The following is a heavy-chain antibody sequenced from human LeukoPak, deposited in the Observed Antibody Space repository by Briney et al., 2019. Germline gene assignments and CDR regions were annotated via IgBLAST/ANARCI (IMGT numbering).Heavy chain of an antibody. D-gene: IGHD3-9*01. CDR3: ASAYDDILTGYSFGY. CDR2: ISSSSSYI. Sequence: GGSLRLSCAASGFTFSSYSMNWVRQAPGKGLEWVSSISSSSSYIYYADSVKGRFTISRDNAKNSLYLQMNSLRAEDTAVYYCASAYDDILTGYSFGYWGQGTLVTVSS. V-gene: IGHV3-21*01. CDR1: GFTFSSYS. J-gene: IGHJ4*02.